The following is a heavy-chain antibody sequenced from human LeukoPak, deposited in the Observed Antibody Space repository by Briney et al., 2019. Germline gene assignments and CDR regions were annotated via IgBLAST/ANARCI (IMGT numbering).Heavy chain of an antibody. CDR2: ITDSGGST. J-gene: IGHJ4*02. CDR3: AKDYYYDSSGPLDY. Sequence: GGSLRLYCAASGFTFSSYAMSWAPQAPGKGLEWVSTITDSGGSTYYADSVKGRFTISRDNSKNTLYLQMNSLRAEDTAVYYCAKDYYYDSSGPLDYWGQGTLVTVSS. V-gene: IGHV3-23*01. CDR1: GFTFSSYA. D-gene: IGHD3-22*01.